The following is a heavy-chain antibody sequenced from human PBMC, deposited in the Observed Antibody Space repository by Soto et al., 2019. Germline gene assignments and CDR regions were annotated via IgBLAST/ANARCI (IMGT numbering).Heavy chain of an antibody. CDR1: GGSISSYY. J-gene: IGHJ6*03. Sequence: SETLSLTCTVSGGSISSYYWSWIRKPPGKGLEWIGYIYYSGSTNYNPSLKSRVTISVDTSKNQFSLKLSSVTAADTAVYYCARREGSATMVRGVGAHYYYYMDVWGKGTTVTVSS. CDR3: ARREGSATMVRGVGAHYYYYMDV. D-gene: IGHD3-10*01. CDR2: IYYSGST. V-gene: IGHV4-59*08.